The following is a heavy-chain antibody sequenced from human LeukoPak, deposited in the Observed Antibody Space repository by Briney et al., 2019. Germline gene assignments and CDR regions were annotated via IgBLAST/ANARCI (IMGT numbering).Heavy chain of an antibody. V-gene: IGHV3-23*01. J-gene: IGHJ4*02. Sequence: GGSLRLSCAASGFTFGSYAMSWVRQAPGKGLEWVSAISGSGGSTYYADSVKGRFTISRDNSKNTLYLQMNSLRAEDTAVYYCAKVPRAAAGPPYFDYWGQGTLVTVSS. CDR2: ISGSGGST. D-gene: IGHD6-13*01. CDR3: AKVPRAAAGPPYFDY. CDR1: GFTFGSYA.